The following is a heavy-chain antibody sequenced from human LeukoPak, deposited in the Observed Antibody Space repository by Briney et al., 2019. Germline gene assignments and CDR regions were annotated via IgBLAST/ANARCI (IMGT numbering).Heavy chain of an antibody. CDR1: GFTFSSYG. Sequence: GRSLRLSCAASGFTFSSYGMRWVRQAPGKGLEWVAVISYDGSNKYYADSVKGRFTISRDNSKNTLYLQMNSLRAEDTAVYYCAKKDDLDYWGQGTLVTVSS. V-gene: IGHV3-30*18. CDR3: AKKDDLDY. D-gene: IGHD2-15*01. CDR2: ISYDGSNK. J-gene: IGHJ4*02.